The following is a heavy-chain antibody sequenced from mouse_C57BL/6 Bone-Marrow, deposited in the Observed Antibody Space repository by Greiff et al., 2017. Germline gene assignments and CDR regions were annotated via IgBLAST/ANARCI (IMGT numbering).Heavy chain of an antibody. J-gene: IGHJ4*01. CDR2: IDPEDGDT. Sequence: EVKLVESGAELVKPGASVKLSCTASGFNIQDYYMPWVKQRPEQGLEWIGRIDPEDGDTKYAPKFQGKATITADTSSNTAYLQLSSLTSEDTAVXYCAGGDDDDAMDYWGQGTSVTVSS. CDR3: AGGDDDDAMDY. CDR1: GFNIQDYY. D-gene: IGHD2-4*01. V-gene: IGHV14-2*01.